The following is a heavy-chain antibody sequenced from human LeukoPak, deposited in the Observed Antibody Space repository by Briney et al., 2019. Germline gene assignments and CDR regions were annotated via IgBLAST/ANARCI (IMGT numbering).Heavy chain of an antibody. V-gene: IGHV4-59*01. D-gene: IGHD3-22*01. Sequence: SETLSLTCPVCAGSIRTKFWRWIRQPPGGGLEWVGYVYYSGSTYYNPSLKGRVTISLDTPKTQFSLRVWSVTAADRAVYYCARAPYYDSSGQDSFDIWGPGTLLTVSS. J-gene: IGHJ3*02. CDR1: AGSIRTKF. CDR2: VYYSGST. CDR3: ARAPYYDSSGQDSFDI.